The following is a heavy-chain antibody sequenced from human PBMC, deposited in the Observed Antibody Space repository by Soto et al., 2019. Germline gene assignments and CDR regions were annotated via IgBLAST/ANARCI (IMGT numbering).Heavy chain of an antibody. D-gene: IGHD2-15*01. CDR2: IFYSGST. Sequence: SETLSLTCTVTGDSISSSSYYWGWIRQPPGKGLEWIGSIFYSGSTYYNPSLKSRVTISVDTSKNQFSLNLSSVTAADTAEYYCARGAGSPTYYYGMDVWGQGTTVTVSS. J-gene: IGHJ6*02. V-gene: IGHV4-39*01. CDR3: ARGAGSPTYYYGMDV. CDR1: GDSISSSSYY.